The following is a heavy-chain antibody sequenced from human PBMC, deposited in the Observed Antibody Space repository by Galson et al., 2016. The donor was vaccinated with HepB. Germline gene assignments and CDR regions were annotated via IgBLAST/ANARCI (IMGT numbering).Heavy chain of an antibody. CDR1: GFTSSTFG. D-gene: IGHD5-12*01. Sequence: SLRLSCAASGFTSSTFGMHWVRQAPGKGLEWVALIYYDGSNKYYADSVKGRFTISRDNSYNTLYLQMNSLRAEDTAVYYCARGRWIMDVWGQGTTVTVSS. CDR3: ARGRWIMDV. V-gene: IGHV3-33*01. J-gene: IGHJ6*02. CDR2: IYYDGSNK.